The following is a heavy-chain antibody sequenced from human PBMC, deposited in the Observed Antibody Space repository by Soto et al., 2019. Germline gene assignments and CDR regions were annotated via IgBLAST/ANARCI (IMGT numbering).Heavy chain of an antibody. CDR2: ISYDGTNK. V-gene: IGHV3-30*18. CDR3: AKGRPLITMIVLDY. J-gene: IGHJ4*02. CDR1: GFTFSDYY. D-gene: IGHD3-22*01. Sequence: SLRLSCAASGFTFSDYYMSWIRQAPGKGLEWMAVISYDGTNKYYADSVKGRLTISRDNSKNTLYLQVNSLGAEDTAVYYCAKGRPLITMIVLDYWGQGTLVTVSS.